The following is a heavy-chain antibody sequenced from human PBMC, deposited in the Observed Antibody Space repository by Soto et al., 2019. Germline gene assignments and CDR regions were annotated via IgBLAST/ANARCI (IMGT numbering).Heavy chain of an antibody. CDR3: AHWGGGGYDILTGYSDY. V-gene: IGHV2-5*02. CDR1: GFSLSTSGVG. D-gene: IGHD3-9*01. CDR2: IYWDDDK. Sequence: QITLKESGPTLVKPTQTLTLTCTFSGFSLSTSGVGVGWIRQPPGKALEWLALIYWDDDKRYSPSLKSRLTIPKDTSKNQVVLKMTTMDPVDTAKNYCAHWGGGGYDILTGYSDYWGQGTLVTVSS. J-gene: IGHJ4*02.